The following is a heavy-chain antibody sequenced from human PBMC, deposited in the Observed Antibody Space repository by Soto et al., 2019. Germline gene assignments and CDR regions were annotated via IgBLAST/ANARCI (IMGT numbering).Heavy chain of an antibody. J-gene: IGHJ4*02. CDR3: ARYPLGSGSYYPPFDY. CDR1: GGSFSGYY. V-gene: IGHV4-34*01. D-gene: IGHD3-10*01. Sequence: SETLSLTGAVYGGSFSGYYWSWIRQPPGKGLEWIGEINHSGSTNYNPSLKSRVTISVDSSKNQFSLKLSSVTAADTAVYYCARYPLGSGSYYPPFDYWGQGTLVTV. CDR2: INHSGST.